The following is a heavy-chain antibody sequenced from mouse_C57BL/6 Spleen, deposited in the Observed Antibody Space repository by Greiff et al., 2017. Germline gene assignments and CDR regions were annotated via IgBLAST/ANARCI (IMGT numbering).Heavy chain of an antibody. CDR1: GFTFSSYA. CDR3: AREGGRTGGAMDY. CDR2: ISDGGSYT. J-gene: IGHJ4*01. V-gene: IGHV5-4*01. Sequence: DVMLVESGGGLVKPGGSLKLSCAASGFTFSSYAMSWVRQTPEKRLEWVATISDGGSYTYYPDNVKGRFTISRDNAKNNLYLQMSHLKSEDTAMYYCAREGGRTGGAMDYWGQGTSVTVSS.